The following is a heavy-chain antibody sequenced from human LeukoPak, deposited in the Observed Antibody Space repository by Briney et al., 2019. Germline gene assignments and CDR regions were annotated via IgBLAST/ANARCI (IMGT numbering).Heavy chain of an antibody. Sequence: SETLSLTCTVSGGSISSSSYYWGWTRQPPGKGLEWVGSITYSGTTYYNPSLQSRVTISVDTSKSQFSLKLTSVTAADTAVYYCAPAYIWGSFRTFNYWGQGTLVTVSS. CDR3: APAYIWGSFRTFNY. CDR2: ITYSGTT. V-gene: IGHV4-39*01. D-gene: IGHD3-16*02. CDR1: GGSISSSSYY. J-gene: IGHJ4*02.